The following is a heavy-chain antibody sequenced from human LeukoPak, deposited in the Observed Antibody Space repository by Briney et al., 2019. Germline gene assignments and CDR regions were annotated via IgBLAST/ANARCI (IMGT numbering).Heavy chain of an antibody. CDR2: INHSGST. CDR3: ARREGYNFDY. Sequence: PSETLSLTCAVYGGSFSGYDWSWIRQPPGKGLEWIGEINHSGSTNYNPSLKSRVTISVDTSKNQFSLKVSSVTAADTAVYYCARREGYNFDYWGQGTLVTVSS. D-gene: IGHD5-24*01. J-gene: IGHJ4*02. V-gene: IGHV4-34*01. CDR1: GGSFSGYD.